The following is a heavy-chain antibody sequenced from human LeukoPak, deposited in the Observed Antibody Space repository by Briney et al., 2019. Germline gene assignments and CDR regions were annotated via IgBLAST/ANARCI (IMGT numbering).Heavy chain of an antibody. J-gene: IGHJ4*02. CDR2: INIDGSDT. CDR3: ARDRSPTNGGFDY. V-gene: IGHV3-74*01. Sequence: GGSLTLSCAASGFTFSHYWTHWVRQAPGKGLVWVSRINIDGSDTTYAYSVKGRFTISRENAKSTLYLQLNRLKVEDTAVYFCARDRSPTNGGFDYWGQGTLVTVSS. D-gene: IGHD7-27*01. CDR1: GFTFSHYW.